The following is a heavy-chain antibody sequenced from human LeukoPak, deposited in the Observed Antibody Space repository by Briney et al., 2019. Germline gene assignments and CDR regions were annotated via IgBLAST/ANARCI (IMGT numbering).Heavy chain of an antibody. CDR3: ARKGNAFDI. D-gene: IGHD3-10*01. CDR2: INTDGSST. CDR1: GFNLHSFW. J-gene: IGHJ3*02. Sequence: GSLRISCAGPGFNLHSFWMHWVRQAPGKGLVWVSRINTDGSSTDYADSVKGRFTISRDNAKNTLYLQMNSLRAEDTAVYYCARKGNAFDIWGQGTMVTVSS. V-gene: IGHV3-74*01.